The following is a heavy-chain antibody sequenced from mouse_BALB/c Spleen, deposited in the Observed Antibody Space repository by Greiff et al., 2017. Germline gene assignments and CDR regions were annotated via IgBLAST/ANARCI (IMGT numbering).Heavy chain of an antibody. J-gene: IGHJ3*01. CDR3: ARGGTTATVFAY. CDR1: GFNIKDTY. D-gene: IGHD1-2*01. V-gene: IGHV14-3*02. Sequence: VQLKQSGAELVKPGASVKLSCTASGFNIKDTYMHWVKQRPEQGLEWIGRIDPANGNTKYDPKFQGKATITADTSSNTAYLQLSSLTSEDTAVYYCARGGTTATVFAYWGQGTLVTVSA. CDR2: IDPANGNT.